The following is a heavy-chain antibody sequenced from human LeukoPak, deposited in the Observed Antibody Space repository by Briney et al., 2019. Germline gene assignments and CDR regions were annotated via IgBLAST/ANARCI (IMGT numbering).Heavy chain of an antibody. CDR2: ISSSSSYI. Sequence: PGGSLRLSCAASGFTFSSYSMNWVRQAPGKGLEWVSSISSSSSYIYYADSVKGRFTISRDNAKNSLYLQMNSLRAEDTAVYYCARRTSSGWYEYFQHWGQGTLVTVSS. D-gene: IGHD6-19*01. CDR3: ARRTSSGWYEYFQH. J-gene: IGHJ1*01. V-gene: IGHV3-21*01. CDR1: GFTFSSYS.